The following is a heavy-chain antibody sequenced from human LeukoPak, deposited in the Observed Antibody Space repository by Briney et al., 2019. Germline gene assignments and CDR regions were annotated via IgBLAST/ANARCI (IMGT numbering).Heavy chain of an antibody. Sequence: GGSLRLSCAASGFTFSSYAMSWVRQAPGKGLEWVSAISGSGGSTDYADSVKGRFTISRDNAKNSVYLQMNSLRADDTAVYYCARDWSPNWFDPWGQGTPVTVSS. J-gene: IGHJ5*02. CDR3: ARDWSPNWFDP. CDR1: GFTFSSYA. CDR2: ISGSGGST. V-gene: IGHV3-23*01.